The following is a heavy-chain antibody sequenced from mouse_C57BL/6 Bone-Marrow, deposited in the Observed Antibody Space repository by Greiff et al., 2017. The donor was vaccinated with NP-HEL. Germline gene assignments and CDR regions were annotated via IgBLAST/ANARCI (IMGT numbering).Heavy chain of an antibody. CDR2: ISSGGSYT. J-gene: IGHJ2*01. CDR3: ARPLGYFDY. V-gene: IGHV5-6*01. Sequence: EVQGVESGGDLVKPGGSLKLSCAASGFTFSSYGMSWVRQTPDKRLEWVATISSGGSYTYYPDSVKGRFTISRDNAKNTLYLQMSSLKSEDTAMYYCARPLGYFDYWGQGTTLTVSS. CDR1: GFTFSSYG.